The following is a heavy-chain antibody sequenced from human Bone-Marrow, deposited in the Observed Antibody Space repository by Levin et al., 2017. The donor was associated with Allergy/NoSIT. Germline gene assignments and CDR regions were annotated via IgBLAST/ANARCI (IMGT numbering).Heavy chain of an antibody. J-gene: IGHJ4*02. V-gene: IGHV3-48*02. Sequence: PGGSLRLSCAASGFTLSSYSLNWVRQAPGKGLEWVSYITSNTRTVYYADSVKGRFTVSRDNAKESLYLQMTSLRDEDTGIYYCVRDRRKGGDYNLFDLWGQGTLVTVSS. CDR1: GFTLSSYS. D-gene: IGHD4-17*01. CDR3: VRDRRKGGDYNLFDL. CDR2: ITSNTRTV.